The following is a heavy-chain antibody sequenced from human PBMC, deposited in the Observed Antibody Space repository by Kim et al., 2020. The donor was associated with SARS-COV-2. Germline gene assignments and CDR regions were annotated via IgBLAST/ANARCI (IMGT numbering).Heavy chain of an antibody. CDR2: MNPNSGNP. Sequence: ASVKVSCKASGYTFSSYAINWVRQATGQGPEWMGWMNPNSGNPGYAQRFPGRITLTMNTSVNTAYLELSGLKSDDTAVYYCARRSSLVRGVILVCCGQGAMVTVS. D-gene: IGHD3-10*01. V-gene: IGHV1-8*01. J-gene: IGHJ4*02. CDR1: GYTFSSYA. CDR3: ARRSSLVRGVILVC.